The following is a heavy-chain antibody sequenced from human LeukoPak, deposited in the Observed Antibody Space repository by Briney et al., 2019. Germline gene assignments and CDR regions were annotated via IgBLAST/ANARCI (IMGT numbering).Heavy chain of an antibody. Sequence: PGGSLRLSCAASGFTFSLYWMNWVRQPPGKGLEWIGEMYLSGTTHSNPSVKSRVTISIDKSKNQFFLNLSSVTAADTAVYYCAGLVGRYSSGLYYYYFDYWGQGTLVTVSS. D-gene: IGHD3-22*01. J-gene: IGHJ4*02. CDR3: AGLVGRYSSGLYYYYFDY. CDR2: MYLSGTT. V-gene: IGHV4-4*02. CDR1: GFTFSLYW.